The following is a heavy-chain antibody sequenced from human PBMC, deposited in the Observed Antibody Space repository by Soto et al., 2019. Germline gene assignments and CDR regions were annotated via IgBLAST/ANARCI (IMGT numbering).Heavy chain of an antibody. CDR2: IYTSGSI. D-gene: IGHD2-15*01. CDR3: ARGGYCSGGSCLSPYYYYYYGMDV. J-gene: IGHJ6*02. Sequence: TETLSLTCTVSGGSISSYYWSWIRQPAGKGLEWIGRIYTSGSINYNPSLKSRVTMSVDTSKNQFSLKLSSVTAADTAVYYCARGGYCSGGSCLSPYYYYYYGMDVWGQGTTVTVSS. CDR1: GGSISSYY. V-gene: IGHV4-4*07.